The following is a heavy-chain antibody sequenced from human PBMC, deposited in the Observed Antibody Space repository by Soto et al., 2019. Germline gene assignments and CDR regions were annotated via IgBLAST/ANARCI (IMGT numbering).Heavy chain of an antibody. CDR1: GYTFTSYG. CDR3: ARGRYGDY. V-gene: IGHV1-18*01. CDR2: ISAHNGNT. Sequence: QVHLVQSGAEVKKPGASVKVSCKGSGYTFTSYGITWVRQAPGQGLEWMGWISAHNGNTDYAQKLQGRVTVTRDTSTSTAYLELRSLRSDDTAVYYCARGRYGDYWGQGALVTVSS. D-gene: IGHD1-1*01. J-gene: IGHJ4*02.